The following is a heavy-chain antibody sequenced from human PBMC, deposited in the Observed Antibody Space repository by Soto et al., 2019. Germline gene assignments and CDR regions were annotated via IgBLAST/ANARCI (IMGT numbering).Heavy chain of an antibody. CDR3: ARAWYYDSSGYPPELLAFDI. CDR1: GYTFTSYY. J-gene: IGHJ3*02. CDR2: INPSGGST. Sequence: ASVKVSCKASGYTFTSYYMPWVRQAPGQGLEWMGIINPSGGSTSYAQKFQGRVTMTRDTSTSTVYMELSSLRSEDTAVYYCARAWYYDSSGYPPELLAFDIWGQGTMVTVSS. D-gene: IGHD3-22*01. V-gene: IGHV1-46*01.